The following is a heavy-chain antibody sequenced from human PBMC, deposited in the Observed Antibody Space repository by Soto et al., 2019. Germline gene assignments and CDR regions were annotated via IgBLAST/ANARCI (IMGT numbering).Heavy chain of an antibody. V-gene: IGHV4-30-2*01. D-gene: IGHD2-2*01. CDR3: AWYSSRTSCYFES. Sequence: PSETLSLTWFVSCVSISSGCYSWSWIRQPPGKGLELIGYIYHSGSTYYNPSLKSRVTISVDRSKNQFSLKLSPVTDADTAVYYWAWYSSRTSCYFESWGPRPLVTV. CDR1: CVSISSGCYS. J-gene: IGHJ5*02. CDR2: IYHSGST.